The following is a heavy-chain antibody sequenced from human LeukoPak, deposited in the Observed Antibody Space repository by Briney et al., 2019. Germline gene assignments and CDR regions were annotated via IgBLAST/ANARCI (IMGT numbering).Heavy chain of an antibody. CDR2: IYPGDSDT. Sequence: GESLKISCKGSGYCFTSYWIGWVRQMPGEGLEWIGIIYPGDSDTRYSPSFQGQVTISADKSISTAYLQWSSLKASDTAMYYCARPRYSYAMYYFDYWGQGTLVTVSS. D-gene: IGHD5-18*01. CDR3: ARPRYSYAMYYFDY. CDR1: GYCFTSYW. V-gene: IGHV5-51*01. J-gene: IGHJ4*02.